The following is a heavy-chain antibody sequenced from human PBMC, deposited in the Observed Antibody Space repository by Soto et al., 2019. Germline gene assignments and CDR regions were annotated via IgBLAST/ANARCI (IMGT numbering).Heavy chain of an antibody. V-gene: IGHV3-23*01. D-gene: IGHD3-16*01. Sequence: EVQLLESGGGLVQPGGSLRLSCAVSGFSFSSYAMSWVRQAPGKGLEWVSAISGSGGRTYYADSVKGRFTISRDNSKNTLYPQMNSLRAEDTAVYYYAKDRGVGDLGPNWDFDCWGQGTLVTVSS. J-gene: IGHJ4*02. CDR1: GFSFSSYA. CDR3: AKDRGVGDLGPNWDFDC. CDR2: ISGSGGRT.